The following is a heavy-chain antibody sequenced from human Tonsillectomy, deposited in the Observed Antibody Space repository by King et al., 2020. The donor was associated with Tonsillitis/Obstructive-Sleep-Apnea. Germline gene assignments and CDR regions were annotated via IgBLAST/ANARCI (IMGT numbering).Heavy chain of an antibody. D-gene: IGHD3-3*02. CDR1: GFYFDDYG. CDR2: IWYDSRNK. CDR3: AKSEGHFAEPIDF. J-gene: IGHJ4*02. V-gene: IGHV3-33*06. Sequence: VQLVESGGGVVQPGRSLRLSCAASGFYFDDYGMHWVRQAPGKGLEWVAVIWYDSRNKEYAASVKGRCTLSRDNSKNTVNLQIDNLRAEDTAVYYCAKSEGHFAEPIDFWGQGTLVTVAS.